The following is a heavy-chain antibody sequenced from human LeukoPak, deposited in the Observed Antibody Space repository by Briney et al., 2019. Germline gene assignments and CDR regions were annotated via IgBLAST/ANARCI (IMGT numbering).Heavy chain of an antibody. CDR3: ARVSSSGHYYYYYYGMDV. D-gene: IGHD6-6*01. V-gene: IGHV5-51*01. Sequence: GESLKISCKGSGYSFTSYWIGWVRQMPGKGVEWMGIIYPGDPDTRYSPSFQGQVTISADKSISTAYLQWSSLKASDTAMYYCARVSSSGHYYYYYYGMDVWGQGTTVTVSS. CDR2: IYPGDPDT. J-gene: IGHJ6*02. CDR1: GYSFTSYW.